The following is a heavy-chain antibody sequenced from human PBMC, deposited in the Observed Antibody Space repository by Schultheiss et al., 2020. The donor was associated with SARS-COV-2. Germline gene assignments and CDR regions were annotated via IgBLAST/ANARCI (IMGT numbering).Heavy chain of an antibody. CDR1: EYAFTDNF. V-gene: IGHV1-2*06. D-gene: IGHD1-1*01. CDR3: ARETANAWPRAEFDC. CDR2: ISPDTGAT. J-gene: IGHJ4*02. Sequence: ASVKVSCKASEYAFTDNFIHWVRQAPGQGLEWMGRISPDTGATDYAQKFQGRVTVTRDTSITTAYMELSRLRSDDTAVYYCARETANAWPRAEFDCLGPGVLVTVSS.